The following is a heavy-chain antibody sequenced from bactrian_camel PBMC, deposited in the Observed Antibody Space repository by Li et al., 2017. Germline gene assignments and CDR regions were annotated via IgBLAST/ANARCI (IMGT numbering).Heavy chain of an antibody. CDR3: AAGWSFGVGTLLRRHYNY. J-gene: IGHJ4*01. D-gene: IGHD3*01. V-gene: IGHV3S40*01. Sequence: VQLVESGGGSVQAGGSLRLSCAVSGWPRTSKCMGWFRQAPGKEREGVADIVNGGGKTYYADSVKGRFTISQDNAKNTVYLQMNSLKPEDTAMYYCAAGWSFGVGTLLRRHYNYWGQGTQVTVS. CDR2: IVNGGGKT. CDR1: GWPRTSKC.